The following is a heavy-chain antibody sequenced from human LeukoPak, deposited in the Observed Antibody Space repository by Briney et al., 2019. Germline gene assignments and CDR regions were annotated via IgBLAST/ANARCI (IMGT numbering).Heavy chain of an antibody. J-gene: IGHJ4*02. Sequence: SVKVSCTASGGTFSSYTISWVRQAPGQGLEWMGRIIPILGIANYAQKFQGRVTITADKSTSTAYMELSSLRSEDTAVYYCARDSLPYYDSSGYYWHYWGQGTLVTVSS. D-gene: IGHD3-22*01. CDR2: IIPILGIA. V-gene: IGHV1-69*04. CDR1: GGTFSSYT. CDR3: ARDSLPYYDSSGYYWHY.